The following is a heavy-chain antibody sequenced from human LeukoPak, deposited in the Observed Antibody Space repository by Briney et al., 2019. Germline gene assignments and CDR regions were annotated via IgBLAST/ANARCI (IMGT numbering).Heavy chain of an antibody. CDR3: VRYDVDARRFDY. Sequence: PGGSLRLSCAASGFSFSSYWMHWVRQAPGKGLVLVSRINNEGTGADYADSVRGRVTISRVNVANTLYLQMNSLSADDTAMYYCVRYDVDARRFDYWGQGTLVTVSS. V-gene: IGHV3-74*01. J-gene: IGHJ4*02. CDR2: INNEGTGA. CDR1: GFSFSSYW. D-gene: IGHD2-8*01.